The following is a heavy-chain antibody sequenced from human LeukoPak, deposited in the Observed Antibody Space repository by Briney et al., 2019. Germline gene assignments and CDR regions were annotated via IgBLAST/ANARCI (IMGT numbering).Heavy chain of an antibody. Sequence: GGSLRLSCAASGFTFSSYGMHWVRQAPAKGLQWVANIKEDESEKYYVDSVKGRFTISRDNAKNSLYLQMNSLRAEDTAVYYCARVITVYNDYEEVAEYFQHWGQGTLVIVSS. J-gene: IGHJ1*01. V-gene: IGHV3-7*01. D-gene: IGHD4-17*01. CDR3: ARVITVYNDYEEVAEYFQH. CDR2: IKEDESEK. CDR1: GFTFSSYG.